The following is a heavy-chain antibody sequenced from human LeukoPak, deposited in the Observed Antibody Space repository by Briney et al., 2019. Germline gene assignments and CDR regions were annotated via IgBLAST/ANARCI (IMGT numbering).Heavy chain of an antibody. CDR1: GGSINSSSYY. J-gene: IGHJ6*02. CDR2: MYYRGST. V-gene: IGHV4-39*07. CDR3: ARDAGHQLSRRNYYAMDV. D-gene: IGHD1-1*01. Sequence: SETLSLTCTVSGGSINSSSYYWGWVRQPPGKGLEWIGSMYYRGSTYYNPSLKSRVTISVDTSRNQFSLKLSSVTAADTAVYYCARDAGHQLSRRNYYAMDVWGQGTTVTVSS.